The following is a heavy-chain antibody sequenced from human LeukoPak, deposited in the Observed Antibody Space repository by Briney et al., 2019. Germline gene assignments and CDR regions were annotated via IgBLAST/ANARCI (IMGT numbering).Heavy chain of an antibody. CDR1: GDSFSGYY. CDR3: ATNVPGTTYFDP. D-gene: IGHD1-14*01. J-gene: IGHJ4*02. Sequence: PSETLSFTCAVYGDSFSGYYWTWIRQPPGKGLEWIGEINHSGSTNYNPSLKSRVTISVDTSKNQFSLNLASVTAADTAIYYCATNVPGTTYFDPWGQGTLVTVSS. V-gene: IGHV4-34*01. CDR2: INHSGST.